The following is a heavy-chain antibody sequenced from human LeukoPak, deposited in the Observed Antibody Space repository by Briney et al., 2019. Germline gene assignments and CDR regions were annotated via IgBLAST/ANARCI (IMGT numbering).Heavy chain of an antibody. CDR1: GGSFSGYY. CDR2: INHSGST. V-gene: IGHV4-34*01. CDR3: ARGSGYSYGYHY. J-gene: IGHJ4*02. Sequence: KPSETLSLTCAAYGGSFSGYYWSWIRQPPGKGLEWIGEINHSGSTNYNPSLKSRVTISVDTSKNQFSLKLSSVTAADTAVYYCARGSGYSYGYHYWGQGTLVTVSS. D-gene: IGHD5-18*01.